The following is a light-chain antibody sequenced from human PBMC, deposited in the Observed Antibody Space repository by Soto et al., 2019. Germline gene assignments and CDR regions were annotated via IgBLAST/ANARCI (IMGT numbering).Light chain of an antibody. CDR1: SSNVGNNF. CDR3: GTWGGRLRDYG. V-gene: IGLV1-51*01. Sequence: QSVLTQPPSVSAAPGQRVTISCSGSSSNVGNNFVSWYQHLPGTAPRLLMSENSKRPSGIPGRFSGSKSSTSATLDITGLQTGDEADYYCGTWGGRLRDYGFGTGSKVTVL. CDR2: ENS. J-gene: IGLJ1*01.